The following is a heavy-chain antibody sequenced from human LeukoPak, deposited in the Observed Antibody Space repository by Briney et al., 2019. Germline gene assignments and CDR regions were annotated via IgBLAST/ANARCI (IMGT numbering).Heavy chain of an antibody. V-gene: IGHV4-39*07. D-gene: IGHD6-13*01. CDR1: GGSISSSSYY. Sequence: PSETLSLTCTVSGGSISSSSYYWGWIRQPPGKGLEWIGSIYYSGSTYYNPSLKSRVTISVDTSKNQFSLKLSSVTAADTAVYYCARVTYSSSWDYYYYYMDVWGKGTTVTISS. J-gene: IGHJ6*03. CDR3: ARVTYSSSWDYYYYYMDV. CDR2: IYYSGST.